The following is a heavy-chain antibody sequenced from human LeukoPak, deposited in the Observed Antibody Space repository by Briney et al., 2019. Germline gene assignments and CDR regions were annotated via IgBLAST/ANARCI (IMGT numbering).Heavy chain of an antibody. D-gene: IGHD1-7*01. CDR2: IYYTGAT. J-gene: IGHJ4*02. CDR3: AREIDWNYEGEFDY. Sequence: PSETLSLTCTVSGVSITSYYWTWIRQPPGKGLEWIGWIYYTGATDYNPSLKSRVAISMDTSKNQSSLKVTSVTAADAAVYYCAREIDWNYEGEFDYWGQGALVTVSS. V-gene: IGHV4-59*01. CDR1: GVSITSYY.